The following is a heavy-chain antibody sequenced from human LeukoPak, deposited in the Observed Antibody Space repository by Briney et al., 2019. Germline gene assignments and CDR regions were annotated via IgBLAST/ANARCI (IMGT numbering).Heavy chain of an antibody. J-gene: IGHJ6*03. CDR1: GFTFSSYS. CDR3: ARAYDFWSGRSYYYYYYMDV. D-gene: IGHD3-3*01. Sequence: GGSLRLSCAASGFTFSSYSMNWVRQAPGKGLEWVSYISSSSSTIYYADSVKGRFTISRDNAKNSLYLQMNSLRAEDTAVYYCARAYDFWSGRSYYYYYYMDVWGKGTTVTVSS. CDR2: ISSSSSTI. V-gene: IGHV3-48*01.